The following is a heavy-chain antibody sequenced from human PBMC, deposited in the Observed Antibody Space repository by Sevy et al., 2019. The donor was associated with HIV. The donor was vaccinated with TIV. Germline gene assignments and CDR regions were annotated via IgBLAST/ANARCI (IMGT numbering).Heavy chain of an antibody. J-gene: IGHJ6*02. CDR3: ARHYNWNDGGIYHYSMHV. CDR2: IYPSDSDT. D-gene: IGHD1-20*01. V-gene: IGHV5-51*01. Sequence: GESLKISCKGSGYRFSSYWIVWVRQMPGKGLEWMGVIYPSDSDTRYSPSFQGQVTISADKSINTAYLQWSSLKPSDTAMYYCARHYNWNDGGIYHYSMHVWGQGTTVTVSS. CDR1: GYRFSSYW.